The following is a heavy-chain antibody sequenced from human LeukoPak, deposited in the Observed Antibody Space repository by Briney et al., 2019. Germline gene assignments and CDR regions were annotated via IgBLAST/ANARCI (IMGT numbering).Heavy chain of an antibody. J-gene: IGHJ4*02. CDR3: ARDGLIAAAGSFSY. CDR1: GYTFTRYH. D-gene: IGHD6-13*01. Sequence: GASVKVSCKASGYTFTRYHMHWVRQAPGQGLEWIGIINLSGDSTSYAQKLQGRVTMTTDTSTSTAYMELRSLRSDDTAVYYCARDGLIAAAGSFSYWGQGTLVTVSS. V-gene: IGHV1-46*01. CDR2: INLSGDST.